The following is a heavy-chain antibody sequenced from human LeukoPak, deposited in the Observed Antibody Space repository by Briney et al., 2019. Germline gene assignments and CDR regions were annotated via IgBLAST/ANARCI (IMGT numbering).Heavy chain of an antibody. V-gene: IGHV7-4-1*02. J-gene: IGHJ4*02. Sequence: VKVSCKGYGYTSINHDIDWVRQAAGQGLEWMGWINTNTGNPTYAQGFTGRFVFSLDTSVSTAYLQISSLKAEDTAVYYCARESLGNDYWGQGTLVTVSS. CDR1: GYTSINHD. D-gene: IGHD1-26*01. CDR2: INTNTGNP. CDR3: ARESLGNDY.